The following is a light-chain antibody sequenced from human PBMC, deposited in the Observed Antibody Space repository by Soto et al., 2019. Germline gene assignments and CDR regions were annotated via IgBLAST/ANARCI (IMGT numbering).Light chain of an antibody. J-gene: IGKJ5*01. CDR1: QSVSSY. Sequence: EIVLTQSPATLSLSPGESATLSCRASQSVSSYLAWYQQKPGQAPRLLIYDTSNRATGIPARFSGSGSGTDFTLTISSLEPEDFAVYYCQQRSNWPRTFGQGTRLEIK. CDR2: DTS. V-gene: IGKV3-11*01. CDR3: QQRSNWPRT.